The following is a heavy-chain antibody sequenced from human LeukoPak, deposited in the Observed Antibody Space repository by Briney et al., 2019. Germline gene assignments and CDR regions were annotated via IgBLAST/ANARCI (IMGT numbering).Heavy chain of an antibody. J-gene: IGHJ3*02. CDR2: IIPILGIA. V-gene: IGHV1-69*04. CDR1: GGTFSSYA. Sequence: ASVKVSCKASGGTFSSYAISRVRQAPGQGLEWMGRIIPILGIANYAQKFQGRVTITADKSTSTAYMELSSLRSEDTAVYYCATYYDFWSGLQQGAFDIWGQGTMVTVSS. D-gene: IGHD3-3*01. CDR3: ATYYDFWSGLQQGAFDI.